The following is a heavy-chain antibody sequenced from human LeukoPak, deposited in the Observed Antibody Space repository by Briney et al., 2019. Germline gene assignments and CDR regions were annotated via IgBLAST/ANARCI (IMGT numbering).Heavy chain of an antibody. CDR1: GGSISSSNW. CDR2: IYHSGST. CDR3: ARIYSSSWFLNWFDP. J-gene: IGHJ5*02. D-gene: IGHD6-13*01. V-gene: IGHV4-4*02. Sequence: SETLSLTCAVSGGSISSSNWWSWVRQPPGKGLECIGTIYHSGSTYYNPSLKSRVTISVDTSKNQFSLKLNSVTAADTAVYYCARIYSSSWFLNWFDPWGQGTLVTVSS.